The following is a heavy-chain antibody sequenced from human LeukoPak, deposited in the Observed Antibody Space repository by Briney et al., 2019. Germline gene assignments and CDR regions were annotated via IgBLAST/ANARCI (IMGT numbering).Heavy chain of an antibody. V-gene: IGHV4-34*01. D-gene: IGHD3-22*01. CDR1: GGSFSGYY. Sequence: SETLSLTCAVYGGSFSGYYWSWIRQPPGKGLEWIGEINHSGSTNYNPSLKSRVTISVDTSKNQFSLKLSSVTAADTAVYYCARGFDPVIVVAIDYWGQGTLVTVSS. CDR2: INHSGST. J-gene: IGHJ4*02. CDR3: ARGFDPVIVVAIDY.